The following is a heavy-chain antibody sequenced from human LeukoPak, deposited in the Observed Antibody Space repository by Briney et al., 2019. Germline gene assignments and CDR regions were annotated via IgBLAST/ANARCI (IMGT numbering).Heavy chain of an antibody. CDR2: ISTDGTT. J-gene: IGHJ6*03. CDR1: GFTFANYA. D-gene: IGHD3-16*01. CDR3: AKLGHGGYYSYMDV. V-gene: IGHV3-23*01. Sequence: GGSLRLSCAVSGFTFANYAMTWVRQAPGKGLECVSSISTDGTTYYAHSVKGRFTLSRDNSKNTLYLQMSSLRAEDTAVYYCAKLGHGGYYSYMDVWGKGTTVTVSS.